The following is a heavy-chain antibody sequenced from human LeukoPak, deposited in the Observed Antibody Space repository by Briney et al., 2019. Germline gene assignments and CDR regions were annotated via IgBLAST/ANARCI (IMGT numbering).Heavy chain of an antibody. CDR3: ARDRPNTIFGVVTDAFDI. CDR1: GFTFSSYS. Sequence: GGSLRLSCAASGFTFSSYSMNWVRQAPGKGLEWVSSISSSSSYIYYADSVKGRFTISRDNAKNSLYLQMNSLRAEDTAVYYCARDRPNTIFGVVTDAFDIWGQGTMVTVSS. J-gene: IGHJ3*02. D-gene: IGHD3-3*01. CDR2: ISSSSSYI. V-gene: IGHV3-21*01.